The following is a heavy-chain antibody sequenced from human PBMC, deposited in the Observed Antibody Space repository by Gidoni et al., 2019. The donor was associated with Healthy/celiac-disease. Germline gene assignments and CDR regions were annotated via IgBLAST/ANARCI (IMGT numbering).Heavy chain of an antibody. D-gene: IGHD3-10*01. CDR3: ARGKHRGVRGVIGIGQTFDY. V-gene: IGHV3-21*01. CDR2: ISSSSSYI. Sequence: EVQLVESGGGLVKPGGSLRLSCAASGFTFSSYSMNWVRQAPGKGLEWVSSISSSSSYIYYADSVKGRFTISRDNAKNSLYLQMNSLRAEDTAVYYCARGKHRGVRGVIGIGQTFDYWGQGTLVTVSS. CDR1: GFTFSSYS. J-gene: IGHJ4*02.